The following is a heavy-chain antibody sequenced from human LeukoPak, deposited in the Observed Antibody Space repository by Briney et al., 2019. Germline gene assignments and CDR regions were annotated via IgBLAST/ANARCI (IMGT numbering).Heavy chain of an antibody. CDR3: ARVPGYYDSSGSGYYMDV. V-gene: IGHV3-48*01. CDR2: ISSSSSTI. CDR1: GFTFSSYS. Sequence: GGSLRLSCAASGFTFSSYSMNWVRQALGKGLAWVSYISSSSSTIYYADSVKGRFTISRDNAKNSLYLQMNSLRAEDTAVYYCARVPGYYDSSGSGYYMDVWGKGTTVTVSS. D-gene: IGHD3-22*01. J-gene: IGHJ6*03.